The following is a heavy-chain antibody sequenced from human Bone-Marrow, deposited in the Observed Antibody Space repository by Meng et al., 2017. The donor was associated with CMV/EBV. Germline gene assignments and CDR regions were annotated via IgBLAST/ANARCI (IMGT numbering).Heavy chain of an antibody. Sequence: ASVKVSCKASGYTFTGYYMHWVRQAPGQGLEWMGWMNPNSGNTGYAQKFQGRVTMTRNTSISTAYMELSSLRSEDTAVYYCARAPVYCSSTSCYLGYWGQGTLVTCSS. V-gene: IGHV1-8*02. J-gene: IGHJ4*02. CDR1: GYTFTGYY. CDR3: ARAPVYCSSTSCYLGY. CDR2: MNPNSGNT. D-gene: IGHD2-2*01.